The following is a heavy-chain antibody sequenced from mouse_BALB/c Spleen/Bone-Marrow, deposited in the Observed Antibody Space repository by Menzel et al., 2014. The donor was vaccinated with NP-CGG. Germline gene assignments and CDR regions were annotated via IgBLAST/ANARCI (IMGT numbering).Heavy chain of an antibody. D-gene: IGHD1-1*01. V-gene: IGHV5-17*02. CDR3: TRPFYYYFVV. Sequence: DVQLVESGGGLVQPGGSRKLSCAASGFTFSSFGMHWVRQAPEKGLEWVAYISSGSSTIYYADTVKGRFTISRDNPKKTLLLQITSLRSEDTAVYYCTRPFYYYFVVWGAGTTVTVSS. J-gene: IGHJ1*01. CDR2: ISSGSSTI. CDR1: GFTFSSFG.